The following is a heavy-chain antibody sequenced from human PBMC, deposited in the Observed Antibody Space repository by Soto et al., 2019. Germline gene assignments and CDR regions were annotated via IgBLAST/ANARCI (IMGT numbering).Heavy chain of an antibody. CDR3: TTVTESTLDT. CDR1: GGSISRYY. D-gene: IGHD3-10*01. V-gene: IGHV4-59*01. Sequence: SETLSLTCTVSGGSISRYYWSWIRQPPGKGLEWIGYIYDSGTTHYNPSLESRVTMSVDTSKNQFSLKLNSVTAADTAMYFCTTVTESTLDTWGQGTLVTVSS. CDR2: IYDSGTT. J-gene: IGHJ5*02.